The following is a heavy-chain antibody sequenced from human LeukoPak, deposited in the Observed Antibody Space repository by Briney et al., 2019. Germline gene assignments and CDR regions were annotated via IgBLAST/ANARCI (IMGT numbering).Heavy chain of an antibody. Sequence: SETLSLTCTGSGGSISNYYWSWIRQPPGRGLEWIGYVYSSGSTNYNPSLKSRVTISVDTSKNQLSLKLSSVTAADTAVYYCARGPTRYYFDYWGQGTLVTVSS. CDR3: ARGPTRYYFDY. CDR1: GGSISNYY. J-gene: IGHJ4*02. V-gene: IGHV4-59*01. CDR2: VYSSGST.